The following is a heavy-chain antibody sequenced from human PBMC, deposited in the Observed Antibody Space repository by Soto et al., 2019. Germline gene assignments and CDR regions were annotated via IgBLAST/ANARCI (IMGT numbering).Heavy chain of an antibody. D-gene: IGHD6-19*01. CDR2: ISSSSSYI. CDR3: ARAPSGSIAVAGLDY. CDR1: GFTFSSYS. J-gene: IGHJ4*02. V-gene: IGHV3-21*01. Sequence: GGSLRLSCAASGFTFSSYSMNWVRQAPGKGLEWVSSISSSSSYIYYADSVKGRFTISRDNAKNSLYLQMNSLRAEDTAVYYCARAPSGSIAVAGLDYWGQGTLVTVSS.